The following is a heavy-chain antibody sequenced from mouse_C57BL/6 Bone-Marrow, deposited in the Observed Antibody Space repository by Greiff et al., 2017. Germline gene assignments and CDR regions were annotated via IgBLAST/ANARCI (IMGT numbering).Heavy chain of an antibody. CDR3: TRERIRYDYGALFAY. D-gene: IGHD2-4*01. CDR2: ISSGGDYT. J-gene: IGHJ3*01. CDR1: GFTFSSYA. V-gene: IGHV5-9-1*02. Sequence: EVKLVESGEGLVKPGGSLKLSCAASGFTFSSYAMSWVRQTPEKRPEWVAYISSGGDYTYYADTVKGRFTISRDKARNTLYLQMSSLQSEDTAMYYCTRERIRYDYGALFAYWGQGTLVTVSA.